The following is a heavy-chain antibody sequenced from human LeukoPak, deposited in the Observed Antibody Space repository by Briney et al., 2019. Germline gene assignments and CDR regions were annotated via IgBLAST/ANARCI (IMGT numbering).Heavy chain of an antibody. J-gene: IGHJ4*02. D-gene: IGHD3-3*01. CDR2: ISGSGGST. V-gene: IGHV3-23*01. Sequence: GGSLRLSCVASGFTFSSYVMSWVRQAPGKGLEWVSGISGSGGSTYYADAVKGRFTISRDNAKNSLYLQMNSLRAEDTAVYYCAREIFWSGYYSNLHFDYWGRGTLVTVSS. CDR3: AREIFWSGYYSNLHFDY. CDR1: GFTFSSYV.